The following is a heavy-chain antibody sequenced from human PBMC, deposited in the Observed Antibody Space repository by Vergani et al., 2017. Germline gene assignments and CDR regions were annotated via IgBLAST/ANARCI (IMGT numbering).Heavy chain of an antibody. J-gene: IGHJ5*02. D-gene: IGHD2-2*01. CDR3: ARHSPAANWCDP. CDR1: GHSISSGYY. V-gene: IGHV4-38-2*01. CDR2: IYHSGST. Sequence: QVQLQESGPGLVKPSETLSLTCAVSGHSISSGYYWGWIRQPPGKGLEWIGSIYHSGSTYYNPSLKSRVTISVDTSKNQFSLKLGSVTAADTAVYYGARHSPAANWCDPWGQGTLVTVSS.